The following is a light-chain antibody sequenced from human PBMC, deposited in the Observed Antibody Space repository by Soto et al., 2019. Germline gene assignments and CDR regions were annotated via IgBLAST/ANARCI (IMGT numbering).Light chain of an antibody. J-gene: IGKJ1*01. V-gene: IGKV1-39*01. CDR1: QSISIF. CDR2: AAS. Sequence: DIQMTQSPSSLSASVGDRVTITCRASQSISIFLNWYQQKPGKAPKLLIYAASSLQSGVPSRFSGSGSGTEFTLTISSLQPEDFATYYCHQTDSIPETFGKGTKVEIK. CDR3: HQTDSIPET.